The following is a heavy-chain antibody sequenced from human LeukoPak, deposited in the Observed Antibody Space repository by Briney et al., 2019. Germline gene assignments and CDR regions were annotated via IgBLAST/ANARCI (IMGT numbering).Heavy chain of an antibody. J-gene: IGHJ6*04. CDR3: AKEGHYYGSGSYRGYYYGMDV. CDR1: GFTFSSYG. Sequence: GRSLRLSCAASGFTFSSYGMHWVRQAPGKGLEWVAVISYDGSNKYYAVSVKGRFTISRDNSKNTLYLQMNSLRAEDTAVYYCAKEGHYYGSGSYRGYYYGMDVWGKGTTVTVSS. V-gene: IGHV3-30*18. D-gene: IGHD3-10*01. CDR2: ISYDGSNK.